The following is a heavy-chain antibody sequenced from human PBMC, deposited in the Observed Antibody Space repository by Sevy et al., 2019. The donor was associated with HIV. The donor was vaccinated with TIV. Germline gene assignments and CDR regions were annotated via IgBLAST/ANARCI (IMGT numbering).Heavy chain of an antibody. CDR3: AREYSSGWSGGY. V-gene: IGHV1-69*13. D-gene: IGHD6-19*01. J-gene: IGHJ4*02. Sequence: ALVKVSCKASGGTFSSYAISWVRQAPGQGLEWMGGIIPIFGTANYAQKFQGRVTITADESTSTAYMELSSLRSEDTAVYYCAREYSSGWSGGYWGQGTLVTVSS. CDR2: IIPIFGTA. CDR1: GGTFSSYA.